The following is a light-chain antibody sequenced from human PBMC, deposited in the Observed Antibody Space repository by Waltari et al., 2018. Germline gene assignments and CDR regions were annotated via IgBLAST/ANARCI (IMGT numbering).Light chain of an antibody. V-gene: IGKV3-20*01. Sequence: SCRARQSVSMYLAWYQQKPGQAPGLLIYHASSRANGIPDRVSGSGSGTDFSLTISRLEPEDFAMYYCQKYESLPATFGQGTKVEIK. CDR3: QKYESLPAT. CDR2: HAS. CDR1: QSVSMY. J-gene: IGKJ1*01.